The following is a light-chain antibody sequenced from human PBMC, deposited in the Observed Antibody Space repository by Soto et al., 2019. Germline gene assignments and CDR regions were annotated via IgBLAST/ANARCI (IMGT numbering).Light chain of an antibody. CDR2: GAS. V-gene: IGKV3-20*01. CDR1: QTVTKNY. Sequence: EIVLTLSPGTLSVSPVERATLSFRAIQTVTKNYLAWYQQKPGQAPRLLIYGASSRATGIPDRFSGSGSGTDFTLTISRLEPEDFAVYYCQQYGSSPRTFGQGTKVDTK. CDR3: QQYGSSPRT. J-gene: IGKJ1*01.